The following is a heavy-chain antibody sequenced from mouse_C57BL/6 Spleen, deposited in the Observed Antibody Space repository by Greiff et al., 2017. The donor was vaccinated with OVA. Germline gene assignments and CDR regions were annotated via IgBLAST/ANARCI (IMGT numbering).Heavy chain of an antibody. CDR3: TRSVGFLDY. V-gene: IGHV1-15*01. CDR1: GYTFTDYE. D-gene: IGHD2-2*01. Sequence: VQLVESGAELARPGASVTLSCKASGYTFTDYEMHWVKQTPVHGLEWIGAIDPETGGTAYNQKFKGKAILTADKSSSTAYMWLRSLTSEDSAVYYCTRSVGFLDYWGQGTTLTVSS. CDR2: IDPETGGT. J-gene: IGHJ2*01.